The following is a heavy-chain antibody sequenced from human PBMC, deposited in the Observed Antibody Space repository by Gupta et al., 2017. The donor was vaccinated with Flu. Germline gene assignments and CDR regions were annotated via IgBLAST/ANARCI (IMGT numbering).Heavy chain of an antibody. CDR2: IIPIVGTA. CDR3: ARDYCSGGSCHWFDP. D-gene: IGHD2-15*01. J-gene: IGHJ5*02. V-gene: IGHV1-69*01. Sequence: QVQMMQTVAEVKKPGSSVKVSCQAYGATFSSYAISWVGQATGQVLEWMGGIIPIVGTANYAQKFHGRVTITADESTSTAYMELSSLSAEDSAVYYCARDYCSGGSCHWFDPWGQGTLVTVSS. CDR1: GATFSSYA.